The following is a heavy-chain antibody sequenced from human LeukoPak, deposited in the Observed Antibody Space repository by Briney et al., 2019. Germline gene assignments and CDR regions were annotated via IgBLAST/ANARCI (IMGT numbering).Heavy chain of an antibody. Sequence: SETLSLTCAVYGGSFSGYYWSWIRQPPGKGLEWIGEINHSGSTNYNPSLKSRVTISVDTSKNQFSLKLSSVTAADMAVYYCARGLVGLLWFGSKPYFDYWGQGTLVTVSS. CDR2: INHSGST. CDR1: GGSFSGYY. V-gene: IGHV4-34*01. CDR3: ARGLVGLLWFGSKPYFDY. J-gene: IGHJ4*02. D-gene: IGHD3-10*01.